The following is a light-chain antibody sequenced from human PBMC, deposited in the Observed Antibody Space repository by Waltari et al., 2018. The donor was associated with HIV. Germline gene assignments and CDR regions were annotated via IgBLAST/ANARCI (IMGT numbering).Light chain of an antibody. V-gene: IGKV1-39*01. Sequence: DIQMTQSQSSLSASVGDRVTITCRASQSISSYLNWYQQKPGKAPKLLIYAASSLQSGVPSSFSGSGSGTDFTLTISSLQPEDFATYYCQQSYSTPKTFGQGTKVEIK. CDR1: QSISSY. J-gene: IGKJ1*01. CDR3: QQSYSTPKT. CDR2: AAS.